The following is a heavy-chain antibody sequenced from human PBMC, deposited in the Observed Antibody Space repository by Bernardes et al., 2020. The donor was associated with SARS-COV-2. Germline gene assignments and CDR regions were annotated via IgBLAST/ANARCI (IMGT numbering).Heavy chain of an antibody. J-gene: IGHJ6*02. Sequence: GGSLRLSCAASGFTFSSYGMHWVRQAPGKGLEWVAVISYDGSNKYYADSVKGRFTISRDNSKNTLYLQMNSLRAEDTAVYYCAKDLDIVVVPAALDVWGQGTTVTVSS. CDR3: AKDLDIVVVPAALDV. CDR1: GFTFSSYG. CDR2: ISYDGSNK. V-gene: IGHV3-30*18. D-gene: IGHD2-2*03.